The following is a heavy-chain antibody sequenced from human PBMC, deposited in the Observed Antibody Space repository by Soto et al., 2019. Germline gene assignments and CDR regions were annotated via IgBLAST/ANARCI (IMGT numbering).Heavy chain of an antibody. CDR1: GGTFSSYA. Sequence: QVQLVQSGAEVKKPGSSVKVSCKASGGTFSSYAISWVRQAPGQGLEWMGGIIPIFGTANYAQKFQGRVTMTAEESTGTADMELSSLRSEDTAVYYCARGGYSYGGGDFDYWGQGTLVTVSS. J-gene: IGHJ4*02. CDR3: ARGGYSYGGGDFDY. D-gene: IGHD5-18*01. CDR2: IIPIFGTA. V-gene: IGHV1-69*01.